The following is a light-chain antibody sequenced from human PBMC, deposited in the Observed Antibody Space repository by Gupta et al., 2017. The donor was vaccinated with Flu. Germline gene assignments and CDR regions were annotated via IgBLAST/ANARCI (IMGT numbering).Light chain of an antibody. CDR1: QSVSSSY. CDR2: GAS. Sequence: EIVLTQSPGTLSLSPGERATLSCRASQSVSSSYLAWYQQKPGQAPRLLIYGASSRATGIPDRFSGSGSGTDFTLTISRREPEDFAVYYCQQYGSSLFFTFGHGTKVDIK. CDR3: QQYGSSLFFT. V-gene: IGKV3-20*01. J-gene: IGKJ3*01.